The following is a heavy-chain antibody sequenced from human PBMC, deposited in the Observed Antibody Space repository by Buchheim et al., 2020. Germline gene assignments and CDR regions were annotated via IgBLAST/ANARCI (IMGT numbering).Heavy chain of an antibody. Sequence: EVQLVESGGGLVQPGGSLRLSCAASGFTFSDHYMDWVRQAPGKGLEWVGRTRNKANSYTTEYAASVKGRFTISRDDSKNSLYLQMNSLKTEETAVYYCARVGVTGTLFSYYYYMDVWGKGTT. CDR3: ARVGVTGTLFSYYYYMDV. CDR2: TRNKANSYTT. V-gene: IGHV3-72*01. CDR1: GFTFSDHY. J-gene: IGHJ6*03. D-gene: IGHD1/OR15-1a*01.